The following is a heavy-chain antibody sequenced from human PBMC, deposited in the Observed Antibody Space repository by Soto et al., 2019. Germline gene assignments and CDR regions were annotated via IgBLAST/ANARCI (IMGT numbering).Heavy chain of an antibody. CDR3: ARDLDWTGMDV. V-gene: IGHV4-31*03. CDR2: IYYSGST. D-gene: IGHD2-21*01. Sequence: QVQLQESGPGLVKPSQTLSLTCTVSGGSISSGGYNSSWIRQHPGKGLEWIGYIYYSGSTYYNPSLKSRVTISVDTSKNQFSLKLSSVTAADTAVYYCARDLDWTGMDVWGQGTTVSVSS. CDR1: GGSISSGGYN. J-gene: IGHJ6*02.